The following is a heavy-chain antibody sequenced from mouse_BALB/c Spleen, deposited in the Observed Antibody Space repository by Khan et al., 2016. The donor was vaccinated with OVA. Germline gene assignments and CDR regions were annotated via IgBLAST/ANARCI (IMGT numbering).Heavy chain of an antibody. CDR3: ASAYYGNYREAMDY. D-gene: IGHD2-10*01. CDR1: GFSLTGYG. CDR2: LWGDGST. Sequence: QVQLKESGPGLVAPSQSLSITCTVSGFSLTGYGVNWVRQPPGKGLEWLGMLWGDGSTDYNSALKSRLSISKDNSKSQVFLKMNSLQTDDTARYYCASAYYGNYREAMDYWGQGTSVTVSS. V-gene: IGHV2-6-7*01. J-gene: IGHJ4*01.